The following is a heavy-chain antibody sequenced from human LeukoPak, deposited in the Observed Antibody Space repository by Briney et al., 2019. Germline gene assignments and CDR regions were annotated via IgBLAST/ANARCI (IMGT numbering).Heavy chain of an antibody. CDR1: EYSFIDYF. Sequence: ASVKVSCKASEYSFIDYFIYWVRQAPGQGLEWMGRINPNSGGTKYAQKFQGRVTMTRDTSINTAYMEWSRLSSDDTAVYYCARGGAAWYVDYWGQGTLVTVSS. D-gene: IGHD6-13*01. CDR2: INPNSGGT. J-gene: IGHJ4*02. CDR3: ARGGAAWYVDY. V-gene: IGHV1-2*06.